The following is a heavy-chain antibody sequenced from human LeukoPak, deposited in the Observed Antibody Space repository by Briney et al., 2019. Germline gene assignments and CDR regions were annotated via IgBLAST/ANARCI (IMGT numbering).Heavy chain of an antibody. J-gene: IGHJ3*02. V-gene: IGHV4-39*07. Sequence: SETLSLTCTVSGGSISSSRYYWGWIRQPPGKGLEWIGSIYYRGSTYYNPSLKSRVTISVDTSKNQFSLKLSSVTAADTAVYYCARGYTILDAFDIWGQGTMVTVSS. D-gene: IGHD3-3*01. CDR2: IYYRGST. CDR1: GGSISSSRYY. CDR3: ARGYTILDAFDI.